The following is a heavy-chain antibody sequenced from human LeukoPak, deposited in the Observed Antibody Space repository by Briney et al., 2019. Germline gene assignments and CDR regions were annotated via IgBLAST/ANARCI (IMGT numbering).Heavy chain of an antibody. CDR1: GFTFSSYS. D-gene: IGHD3-16*02. CDR2: ISSSSSYI. J-gene: IGHJ4*02. CDR3: ARAPLGDYVWGSYRYGGPLDY. V-gene: IGHV3-21*01. Sequence: PGGSLRLSCAASGFTFSSYSMNWVRQAPGKGLEWVSSISSSSSYIYYADSVKGRFTISRDNAKNSLYLQMNSLRAEDTAVYYCARAPLGDYVWGSYRYGGPLDYWGQGTLVTVSS.